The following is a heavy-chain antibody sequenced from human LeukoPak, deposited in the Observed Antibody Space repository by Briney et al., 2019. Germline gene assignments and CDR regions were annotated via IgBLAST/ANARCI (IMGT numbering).Heavy chain of an antibody. CDR3: ARETGKVGARGYFDY. CDR2: IIPIFGTA. Sequence: ASVKVSCKASGGTFSSYAISWVRQAPGQGLEWMGGIIPIFGTANYAQKFQGRVTITTDESTSTASMELSSLRSEDTAVYYCARETGKVGARGYFDYWGQGTLVTVSS. V-gene: IGHV1-69*05. J-gene: IGHJ4*02. D-gene: IGHD1-26*01. CDR1: GGTFSSYA.